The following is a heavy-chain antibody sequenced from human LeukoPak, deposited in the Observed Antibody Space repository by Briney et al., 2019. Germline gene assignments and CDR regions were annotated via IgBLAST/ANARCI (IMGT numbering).Heavy chain of an antibody. D-gene: IGHD3-10*01. J-gene: IGHJ5*02. CDR1: GYTFTSYG. Sequence: GASVKVSCKASGYTFTSYGISWVRQAPGQGLEWMGWISAYNGNTNYAQKLQGRVTMTTDTSTSTAYMELRSLRSDDTAVYYCARPLSGSGSYSSNWFDPWGQGTLVTVSS. V-gene: IGHV1-18*01. CDR2: ISAYNGNT. CDR3: ARPLSGSGSYSSNWFDP.